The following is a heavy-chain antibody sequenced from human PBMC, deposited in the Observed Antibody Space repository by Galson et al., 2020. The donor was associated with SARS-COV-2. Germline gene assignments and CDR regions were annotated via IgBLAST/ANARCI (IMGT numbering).Heavy chain of an antibody. V-gene: IGHV3-48*03. J-gene: IGHJ4*02. D-gene: IGHD3-22*01. CDR2: ISSSGSTI. CDR1: GFTFSSYE. Sequence: GGSLRLSCAASGFTFSSYEMNWVRQAPGKGLEWVSYISSSGSTIYYADSVKGRFTISRDNAKNSLYLQMNSLRAEDTAVYYCARGHYDSSGYAYWGQGTLVTVSS. CDR3: ARGHYDSSGYAY.